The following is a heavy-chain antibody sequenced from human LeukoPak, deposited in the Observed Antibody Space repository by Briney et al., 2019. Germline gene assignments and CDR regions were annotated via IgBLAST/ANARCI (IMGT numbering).Heavy chain of an antibody. Sequence: PGGSLRLSCAASGFTFSTYSMNWVRQAPGKGLEWVSYISSSSSTILYADSVKGRFTISRDNAKNSLYLQMNSLRAEDTAVYYCAKMYGGTYIGKWGQGTLVTVSA. CDR1: GFTFSTYS. D-gene: IGHD1-26*01. V-gene: IGHV3-48*01. CDR3: AKMYGGTYIGK. CDR2: ISSSSSTI. J-gene: IGHJ4*02.